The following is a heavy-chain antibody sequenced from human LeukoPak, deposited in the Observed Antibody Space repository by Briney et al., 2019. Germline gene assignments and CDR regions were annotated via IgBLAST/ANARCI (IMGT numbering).Heavy chain of an antibody. CDR1: GFTFSSYA. CDR2: ISGSGGST. Sequence: GGSLRLSCAVSGFTFSSYAMSWVRQAPGKGLEWVSAISGSGGSTYYADSVKGRFTISRDNSKNTLYLQMNSLRAEDTAVYYCAKNPSKGREYYFDYWGQGTLVTVSS. J-gene: IGHJ4*02. V-gene: IGHV3-23*01. CDR3: AKNPSKGREYYFDY.